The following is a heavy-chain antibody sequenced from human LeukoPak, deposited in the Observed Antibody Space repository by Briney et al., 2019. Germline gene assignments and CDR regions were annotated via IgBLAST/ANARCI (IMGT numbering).Heavy chain of an antibody. J-gene: IGHJ6*02. Sequence: GGSLRLSCAASGFTLSSYWMHWVRQAPGKGLVWVSRINSDESTYADSVKGRFTISRDNAKNTLYLQMNSLRAEDTAVYYCARDRLDRNYYYGLDVWGQGITVTVSS. V-gene: IGHV3-74*01. CDR3: ARDRLDRNYYYGLDV. D-gene: IGHD2-2*03. CDR1: GFTLSSYW. CDR2: INSDES.